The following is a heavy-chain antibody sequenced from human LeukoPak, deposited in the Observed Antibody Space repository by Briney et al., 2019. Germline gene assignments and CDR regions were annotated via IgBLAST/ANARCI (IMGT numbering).Heavy chain of an antibody. CDR3: ARVPGRPAAVFDY. CDR1: GGSLSGYS. CDR2: LNHSGST. Sequence: PSETLSLTCAVYGGSLSGYSWSWNRQPPGRGLEWIGELNHSGSTNYNPSLKSRVTISVDTSKNQFSLKLSSVTAADSAFYYCARVPGRPAAVFDYWGQGTLVTVSS. D-gene: IGHD2-2*01. J-gene: IGHJ4*02. V-gene: IGHV4-34*01.